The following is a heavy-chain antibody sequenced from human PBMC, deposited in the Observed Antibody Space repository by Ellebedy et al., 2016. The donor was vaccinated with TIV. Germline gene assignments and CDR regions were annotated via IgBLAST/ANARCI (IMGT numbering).Heavy chain of an antibody. CDR2: ITSAGDT. CDR3: AGATSGFDY. D-gene: IGHD5-24*01. CDR1: GFTFSSHD. V-gene: IGHV3-13*01. J-gene: IGHJ4*02. Sequence: GESLKISCAASGFTFSSHDMHWVRQPTGKGLEWVSGITSAGDTYYLGSVKGRFIISRDSAKNSLYLQMNSLRAEDTAVYYCAGATSGFDYWGQGALATVSS.